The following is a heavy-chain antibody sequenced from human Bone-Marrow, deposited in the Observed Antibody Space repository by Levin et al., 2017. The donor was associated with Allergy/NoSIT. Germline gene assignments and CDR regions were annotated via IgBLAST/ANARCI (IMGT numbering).Heavy chain of an antibody. CDR2: ISGNSRIT. CDR1: GFNFNIYG. V-gene: IGHV3-23*01. J-gene: IGHJ3*01. Sequence: GGSLRLSCAASGFNFNIYGLSWVRQAPGKGLEWVSSISGNSRITYYADSVKGRFTLSRDNSKKTLYLQMNRLRAEDTALYYCAREEGYCSSTNCPTEAFDVWGQGTLVTVFS. D-gene: IGHD2-2*01. CDR3: AREEGYCSSTNCPTEAFDV.